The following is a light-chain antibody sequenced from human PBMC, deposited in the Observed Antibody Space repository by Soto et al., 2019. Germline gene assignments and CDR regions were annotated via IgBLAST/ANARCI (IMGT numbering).Light chain of an antibody. V-gene: IGLV1-36*01. Sequence: QSVLTQPPSVSAAPRQRFTISCSGSSSNIGTKGVNWYQQVPGKAPKLLIYYDDLLASGVSDRFSGSKSGTSASLAISGVLPEDEADYYCAAWDDGLSGSVVFGGGTKVTVL. CDR3: AAWDDGLSGSVV. CDR1: SSNIGTKG. J-gene: IGLJ2*01. CDR2: YDD.